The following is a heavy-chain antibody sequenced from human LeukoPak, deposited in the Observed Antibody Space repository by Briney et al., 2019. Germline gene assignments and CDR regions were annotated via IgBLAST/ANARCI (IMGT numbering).Heavy chain of an antibody. J-gene: IGHJ4*02. CDR1: GGSFSSSRYY. V-gene: IGHV4-39*01. D-gene: IGHD3-9*01. CDR3: ASNVPFYDILTVSSYYFDY. Sequence: SETLSLTCTVSGGSFSSSRYYWARIRQPPGKGLEGIGSNCYSGSTYYNPSLKSRLTVSVDTSKNQFSLRLSSVTAADTAVYYCASNVPFYDILTVSSYYFDYWGQGTLVTVSS. CDR2: NCYSGST.